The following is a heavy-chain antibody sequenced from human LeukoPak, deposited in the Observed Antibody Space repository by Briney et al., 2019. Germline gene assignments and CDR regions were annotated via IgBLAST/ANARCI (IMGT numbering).Heavy chain of an antibody. CDR2: ISSSSSYI. J-gene: IGHJ6*02. CDR1: GFTFSSYS. CDR3: AKDIGGDYYYYGMDV. D-gene: IGHD4-23*01. Sequence: GGSLRLSCAASGFTFSSYSMNWVRQAPGKGLEWVSSISSSSSYIYYADSVKGRFTISRDNAKNSLYLQMNSLRAEDTALYYCAKDIGGDYYYYGMDVWGQGTTVTVSS. V-gene: IGHV3-21*04.